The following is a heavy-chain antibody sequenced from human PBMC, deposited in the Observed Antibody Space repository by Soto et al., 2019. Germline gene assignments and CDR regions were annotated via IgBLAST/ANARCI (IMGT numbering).Heavy chain of an antibody. CDR2: ISGSGGST. Sequence: EVQLLESGGGLVQPGGSLRLSCAASGFTFSSYAMSWVRQAPGKGLEWVSAISGSGGSTYYADSVKGRFTISRDNSKNTLYLQMNSLRAEDTAVYYCAKGLSAAGPPHYYYYYGMDVWGQGTTVTVSS. V-gene: IGHV3-23*01. CDR1: GFTFSSYA. D-gene: IGHD6-13*01. J-gene: IGHJ6*02. CDR3: AKGLSAAGPPHYYYYYGMDV.